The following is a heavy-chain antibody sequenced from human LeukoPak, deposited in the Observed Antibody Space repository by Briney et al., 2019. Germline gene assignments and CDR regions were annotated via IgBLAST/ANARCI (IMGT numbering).Heavy chain of an antibody. J-gene: IGHJ4*02. CDR2: TYYRSKWYN. D-gene: IGHD6-19*01. V-gene: IGHV6-1*01. Sequence: SQTLSLTCAISGDSVSSNSAAWNWIRQSPSRGLQGLGRTYYRSKWYNDYAVSVKSRITINPDTSKNQFSLQLNSVTPEDTAVHSCARRDPVAGTIDYWGQGTLVTVSS. CDR3: ARRDPVAGTIDY. CDR1: GDSVSSNSAA.